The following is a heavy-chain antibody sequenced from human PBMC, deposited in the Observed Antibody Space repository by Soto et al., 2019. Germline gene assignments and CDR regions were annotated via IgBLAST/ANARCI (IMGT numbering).Heavy chain of an antibody. D-gene: IGHD3-10*01. CDR2: ISSTSATI. Sequence: GSLRLSCTASGFAFSSYEMNWVRQAPGKGPEWVSYISSTSATIHYVDSVKGRFTISRDNAKNSVYLQMSSLRAEDSAIYYCARAAGIMTRGFHGMDVWGQGTTVTVSS. CDR1: GFAFSSYE. J-gene: IGHJ6*02. V-gene: IGHV3-48*03. CDR3: ARAAGIMTRGFHGMDV.